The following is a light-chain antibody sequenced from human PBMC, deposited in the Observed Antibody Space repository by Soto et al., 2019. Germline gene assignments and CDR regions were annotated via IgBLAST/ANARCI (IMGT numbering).Light chain of an antibody. V-gene: IGLV2-14*01. J-gene: IGLJ2*01. CDR1: TSDVGGYKY. CDR2: EVS. Sequence: QSALTQPASVSGSPGQSITISCTGTTSDVGGYKYVSWYQQHPGKAPKLMIYEVSHRPSGVSNRFFGSKSGNTASLTISGLQAEDEADYYCSSYTRSSSVVFGGGTKLTVL. CDR3: SSYTRSSSVV.